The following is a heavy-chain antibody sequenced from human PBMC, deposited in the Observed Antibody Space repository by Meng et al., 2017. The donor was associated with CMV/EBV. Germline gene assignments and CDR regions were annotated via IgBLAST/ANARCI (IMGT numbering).Heavy chain of an antibody. V-gene: IGHV1-18*01. Sequence: YTFPTFGLSWVRQAPGQGLEWMGWISPYNGKTNFAQKVQDRVTMTTDTSTSTAYMELRSLRPDDTAVYYCARDPQYNTGWSPGYGFDPWGQGTLVTVSS. CDR3: ARDPQYNTGWSPGYGFDP. J-gene: IGHJ5*02. CDR2: ISPYNGKT. CDR1: YTFPTFG. D-gene: IGHD3-9*01.